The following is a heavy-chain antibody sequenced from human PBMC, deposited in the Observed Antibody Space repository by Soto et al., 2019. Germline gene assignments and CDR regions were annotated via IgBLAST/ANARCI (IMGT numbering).Heavy chain of an antibody. CDR3: ARERVVNYTDYYFDY. CDR2: ISGTGIDI. CDR1: VFGFYYYN. Sequence: PGGSLRLSCAASVFGFYYYNMNWVRQAPGRGLEWVSSISGTGIDIHFADSVKGRFVISRDNAKTSLYLQMNSLRPEDTAVYYCARERVVNYTDYYFDYWGHGTLVTVSS. J-gene: IGHJ4*01. V-gene: IGHV3-21*01. D-gene: IGHD3-16*02.